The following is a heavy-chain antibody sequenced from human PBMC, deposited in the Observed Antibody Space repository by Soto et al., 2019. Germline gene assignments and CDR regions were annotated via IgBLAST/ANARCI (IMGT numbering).Heavy chain of an antibody. CDR1: GFTFSSYA. J-gene: IGHJ4*02. V-gene: IGHV3-23*01. CDR2: ISGSGGRT. Sequence: GGSLRLSCAASGFTFSSYAMSWVRQAPGKGLEWVSTISGSGGRTYYADSVKGRFTISRDNSKNTLYLQMNSLRGEDTAVYYCAKTQFYFDYWGQGTLVTVSS. CDR3: AKTQFYFDY.